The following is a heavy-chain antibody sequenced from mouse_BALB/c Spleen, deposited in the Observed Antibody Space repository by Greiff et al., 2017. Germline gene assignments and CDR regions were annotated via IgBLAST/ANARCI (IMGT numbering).Heavy chain of an antibody. D-gene: IGHD2-1*01. J-gene: IGHJ2*01. CDR3: ARHKYGNYFDY. CDR2: ISSGGSYT. Sequence: DVMLVESGGDLVKPGGSLKLSCAASGFTFSSYGMSWVRQTPDKRLEWVATISSGGSYTYYPDSVKGRFTISRDNAKNTLYLQMSSLKSEDTAMYYCARHKYGNYFDYWGQGTTLTVSS. V-gene: IGHV5-6*02. CDR1: GFTFSSYG.